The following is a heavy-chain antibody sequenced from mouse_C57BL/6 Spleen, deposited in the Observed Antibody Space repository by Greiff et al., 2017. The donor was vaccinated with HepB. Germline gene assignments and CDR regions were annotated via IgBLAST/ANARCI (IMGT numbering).Heavy chain of an antibody. J-gene: IGHJ3*01. Sequence: VQLQQPGAELVKPGASVKLSCKASGYTFTSYWMPWVKQRPGQGLEWIGMIHPNSGSTNYNEKFKSKATLTVDKSSSSAYMQLSSLTSEDSAVYLCARPDSHYYGSSTGFAYWGQGTLVTVSA. CDR3: ARPDSHYYGSSTGFAY. V-gene: IGHV1-64*01. CDR1: GYTFTSYW. D-gene: IGHD1-1*01. CDR2: IHPNSGST.